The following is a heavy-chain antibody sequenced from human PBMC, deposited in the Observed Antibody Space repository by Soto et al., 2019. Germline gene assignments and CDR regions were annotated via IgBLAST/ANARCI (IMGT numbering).Heavy chain of an antibody. CDR2: INWDSDTI. CDR1: GFTFDDYA. J-gene: IGHJ6*04. CDR3: AKDFHTNMALMDV. Sequence: EVQLVESGGDLVQPGRSLRLSCAASGFTFDDYAMHWVRQVPGKGLVWVAGINWDSDTIAYAASVRGRFTISRDHAKNSLYLQMNSLRAEDTALYYCAKDFHTNMALMDVWGKGTTVTVSS. V-gene: IGHV3-9*01. D-gene: IGHD3-10*01.